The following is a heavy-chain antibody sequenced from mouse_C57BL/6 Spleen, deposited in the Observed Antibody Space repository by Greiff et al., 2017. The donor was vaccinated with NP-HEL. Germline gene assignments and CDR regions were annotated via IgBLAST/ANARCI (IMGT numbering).Heavy chain of an antibody. CDR2: IDPSDSET. V-gene: IGHV1-52*01. CDR1: GYTFTSYW. Sequence: QVQLQQPGAELVRPGSSVKLSCKASGYTFTSYWMHWVKQRPIQGLEWIGNIDPSDSETHYNQKFKDKATLTVDKSSSTAYMQLSSLTSEDSAVYYCARRDSKMDAMDYWGQGTSVTVSS. D-gene: IGHD2-5*01. J-gene: IGHJ4*01. CDR3: ARRDSKMDAMDY.